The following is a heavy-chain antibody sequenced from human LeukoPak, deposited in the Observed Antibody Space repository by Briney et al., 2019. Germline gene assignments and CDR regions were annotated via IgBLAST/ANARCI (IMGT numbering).Heavy chain of an antibody. D-gene: IGHD6-13*01. Sequence: GQSRKISCKGSGYSFTSYWIGWVRKTPGKGLGWMGLSNPGDFDTRESPCFQGQVTFSTEQSMRTAYLHWSSREASTTTMFYFWRQSAAGTQNWFDPWGQGTLVTVSP. V-gene: IGHV5-51*01. CDR2: SNPGDFDT. CDR1: GYSFTSYW. J-gene: IGHJ5*02. CDR3: WRQSAAGTQNWFDP.